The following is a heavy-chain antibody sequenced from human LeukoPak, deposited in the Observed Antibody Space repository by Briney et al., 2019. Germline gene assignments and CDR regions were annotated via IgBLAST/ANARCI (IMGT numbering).Heavy chain of an antibody. Sequence: PGGSLRLSCAASGFTFSSYSMNWVRQAPGKGLEWVSSISSGSSYIYYADSVKGRFTISRDNANNSLYLQVNSLRAEDTAVYYCATSPFVTAAVHFDFWGQGTRVTVSS. CDR3: ATSPFVTAAVHFDF. CDR1: GFTFSSYS. J-gene: IGHJ4*02. V-gene: IGHV3-21*01. D-gene: IGHD6-13*01. CDR2: ISSGSSYI.